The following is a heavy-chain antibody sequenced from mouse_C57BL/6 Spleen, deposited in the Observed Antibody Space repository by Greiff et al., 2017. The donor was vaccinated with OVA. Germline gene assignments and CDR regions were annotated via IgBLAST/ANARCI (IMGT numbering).Heavy chain of an antibody. D-gene: IGHD1-1*01. V-gene: IGHV3-6*01. J-gene: IGHJ4*01. CDR2: ISYDGSN. CDR3: AREGTDYGIYYAMDY. CDR1: GYSITSGYY. Sequence: EVKLVESGPGLVKPSQSLSLTCSVTGYSITSGYYWNWIRQFPGNKLEWMGYISYDGSNNYNPSLKNRISITRDTSKNQFFLKLKSVTTEDTATYYCAREGTDYGIYYAMDYWGQGTSVTVSS.